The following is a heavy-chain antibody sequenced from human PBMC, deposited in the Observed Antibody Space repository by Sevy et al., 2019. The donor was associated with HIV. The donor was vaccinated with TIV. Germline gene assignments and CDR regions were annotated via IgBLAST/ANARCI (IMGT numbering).Heavy chain of an antibody. CDR1: GYTFTSYY. Sequence: ASVKISCKASGYTFTSYYMHWVRQAPGQGLEWMGIINPSGGSTSYAQKFQGRVTMTRDTSTSTVYMELSSLRSEDTAVYYCAREVPHYGMDVWGQGTTVTVSS. V-gene: IGHV1-46*01. J-gene: IGHJ6*02. CDR2: INPSGGST. CDR3: AREVPHYGMDV.